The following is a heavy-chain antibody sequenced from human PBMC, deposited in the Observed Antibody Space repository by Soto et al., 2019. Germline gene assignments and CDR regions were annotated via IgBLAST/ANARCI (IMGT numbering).Heavy chain of an antibody. CDR1: GFTFTTYT. CDR2: ISGSGGHT. J-gene: IGHJ4*02. CDR3: AKDRSYSSSWPYYFDH. V-gene: IGHV3-23*01. Sequence: EVQLLESGGGLVQPGGSLRLSCAASGFTFTTYTMSWLRQAPGKGLEWVSSISGSGGHTYYADSVKGRLIVSRDNSKNTLYLQMNSLRAEDTAVYYCAKDRSYSSSWPYYFDHWGQGTLVTVSS. D-gene: IGHD6-13*01.